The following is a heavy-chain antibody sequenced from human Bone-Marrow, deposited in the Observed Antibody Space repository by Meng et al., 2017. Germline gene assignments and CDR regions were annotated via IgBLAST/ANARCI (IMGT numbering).Heavy chain of an antibody. V-gene: IGHV3-66*02. Sequence: GESLKISCAASGFTVSSNYMSWVRQAPGKGLEWVSVIYSGGSTYYADSAKGRFTISRDNSKNTLYLQMNSLRAEDTAVYYCARSYDSSGYYYEYYFDYWGQGTLVTVSS. CDR1: GFTVSSNY. D-gene: IGHD3-22*01. CDR3: ARSYDSSGYYYEYYFDY. J-gene: IGHJ4*02. CDR2: IYSGGST.